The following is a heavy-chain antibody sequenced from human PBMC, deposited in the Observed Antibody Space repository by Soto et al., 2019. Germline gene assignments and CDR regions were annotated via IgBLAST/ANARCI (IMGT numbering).Heavy chain of an antibody. V-gene: IGHV3-33*01. D-gene: IGHD6-19*01. J-gene: IGHJ3*02. CDR2: IWYDGSNK. CDR3: ARGYIAVAYGAFDI. CDR1: GFTFSSYG. Sequence: VQLVASGGGVVQPGRSLRLSCAASGFTFSSYGMHWVRQAPGKGLEWVAVIWYDGSNKYYADSVKGRFTISRDNSKNPLYLQMNSLRAEDTAVYYCARGYIAVAYGAFDIWGQGTMVTVSS.